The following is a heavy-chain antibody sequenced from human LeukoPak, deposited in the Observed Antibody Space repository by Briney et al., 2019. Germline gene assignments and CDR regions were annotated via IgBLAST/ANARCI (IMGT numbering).Heavy chain of an antibody. CDR3: ARIPRPAIPFDY. CDR1: GSHFSRYW. D-gene: IGHD2-21*01. V-gene: IGHV5-51*01. CDR2: IYPGDSDT. Sequence: GGSLEISCQGSGSHFSRYWIGGVRQLPGKGREWMGIIYPGDSDTRYSPSCQGQVTISADKSISTAYLQWGSLKASDTAMYYCARIPRPAIPFDYWGQGTLVTVSS. J-gene: IGHJ4*02.